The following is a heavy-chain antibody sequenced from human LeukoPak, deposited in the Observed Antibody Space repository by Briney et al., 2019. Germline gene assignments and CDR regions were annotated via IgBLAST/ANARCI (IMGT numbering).Heavy chain of an antibody. CDR2: IYHSGST. D-gene: IGHD1-26*01. V-gene: IGHV4-30-2*01. J-gene: IGHJ4*02. CDR1: GGSISSGGYY. Sequence: PSETLSLTCTVSGGSISSGGYYWSWIRQPPGKGLEWIGYIYHSGSTYYNPSLKSRVTISVDRSKNQFSLKLSSVTAADTAVYYCARALKWELEDYWGQGTLVTVSS. CDR3: ARALKWELEDY.